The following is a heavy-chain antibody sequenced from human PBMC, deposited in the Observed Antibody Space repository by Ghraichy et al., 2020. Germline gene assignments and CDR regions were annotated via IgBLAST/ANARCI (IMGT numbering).Heavy chain of an antibody. J-gene: IGHJ4*02. V-gene: IGHV3-23*01. D-gene: IGHD1-26*01. CDR3: AKLYSGSYYYFDY. CDR2: ISGSGGST. Sequence: GGSLRLSCAASGFTFSSYAMSWVRQAPGKGLECVSAISGSGGSTYYADSVKGRFTISRDNSKNTLYLQINSPRAEDTAVYYCAKLYSGSYYYFDYWGQGTLVTVSS. CDR1: GFTFSSYA.